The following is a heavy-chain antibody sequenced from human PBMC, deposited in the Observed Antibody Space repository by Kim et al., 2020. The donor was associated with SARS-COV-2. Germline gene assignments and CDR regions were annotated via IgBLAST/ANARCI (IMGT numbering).Heavy chain of an antibody. J-gene: IGHJ4*02. CDR3: ARVGYYGSGSYFRGSRPPSYFDY. D-gene: IGHD3-10*01. CDR2: IYHSGST. Sequence: SETLSLTCAVSGGSISSSNWWSWVRQPPGKGLEWIGEIYHSGSTNYNPSLKSRVTISVDKSKNQFSLKLSSVTAADTAVYYCARVGYYGSGSYFRGSRPPSYFDYWGQGTLVTVSS. V-gene: IGHV4-4*02. CDR1: GGSISSSNW.